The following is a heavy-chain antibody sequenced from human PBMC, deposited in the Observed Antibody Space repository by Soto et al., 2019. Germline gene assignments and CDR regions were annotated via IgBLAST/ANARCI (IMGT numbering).Heavy chain of an antibody. J-gene: IGHJ4*02. V-gene: IGHV3-30-3*01. CDR1: GFTFSTYA. D-gene: IGHD4-4*01. CDR3: ERDAFLYSRGAYYDH. Sequence: QVRLVESGGGAVQPGDSLRLSCDASGFTFSTYALHWVRQAPGKGLEWVAFISYTGANQYYADSVKGRFTVSRDNSKNIAPLQMTSLKPEDSAVYYCERDAFLYSRGAYYDHWGQGTLVTVSS. CDR2: ISYTGANQ.